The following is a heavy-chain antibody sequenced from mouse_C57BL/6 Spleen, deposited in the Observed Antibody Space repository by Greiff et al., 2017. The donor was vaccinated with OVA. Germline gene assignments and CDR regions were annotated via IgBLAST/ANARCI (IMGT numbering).Heavy chain of an antibody. V-gene: IGHV1-62-3*01. Sequence: VQLQQPGAELVKSGASVKLSCKASGYTFTSYWMHWVKQRPGRGLEWIGRIDPNSGGTKYNEKFKSKATLTVDKPSSTAYMQLSSLTSEDSAVYYCARGEGWLLTPNWYYFDYWGQGTTLTVSS. CDR1: GYTFTSYW. CDR2: IDPNSGGT. D-gene: IGHD2-3*01. J-gene: IGHJ2*01. CDR3: ARGEGWLLTPNWYYFDY.